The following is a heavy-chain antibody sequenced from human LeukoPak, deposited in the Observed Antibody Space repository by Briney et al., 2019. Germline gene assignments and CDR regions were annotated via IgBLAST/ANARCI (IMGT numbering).Heavy chain of an antibody. J-gene: IGHJ4*02. CDR1: GGSISSYY. V-gene: IGHV4-59*01. CDR3: AREDGLLGEVFDY. D-gene: IGHD1-26*01. CDR2: IYYSGST. Sequence: SETLSLTCTVSGGSISSYYWSWIRQPPGKGLEWIGYIYYSGSTNYNPSLKSRVTISVDTSKNQFSLKLSSVTAADTAVYYCAREDGLLGEVFDYWGQGTLVTVSS.